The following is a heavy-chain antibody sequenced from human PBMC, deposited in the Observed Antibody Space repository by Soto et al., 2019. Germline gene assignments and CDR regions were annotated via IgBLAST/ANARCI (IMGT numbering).Heavy chain of an antibody. V-gene: IGHV1-69*13. CDR1: GGTFSSYA. CDR3: ARHGNNHGTTANPYGMDV. Sequence: ASVKVSCKASGGTFSSYAISWVRQAPGQGLEWMGGIIPIFGTANYAQKFQGRVTITADESTSTAYMELSSLRSEDTAVYYCARHGNNHGTTANPYGMDVWGQGTTVTVSS. CDR2: IIPIFGTA. J-gene: IGHJ6*02. D-gene: IGHD1-1*01.